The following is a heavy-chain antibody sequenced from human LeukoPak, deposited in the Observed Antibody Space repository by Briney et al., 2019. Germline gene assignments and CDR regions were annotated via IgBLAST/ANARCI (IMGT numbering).Heavy chain of an antibody. CDR3: ARSSSWYAWFDP. CDR2: IYYTGST. Sequence: SGTLSLTCTVSGGSISSYYWSWIRQPPGKGLEWIGYIYYTGSTNYNPSLKSRVTISVDTSKNQFSLKLSSVTAADTAVYYCARSSSWYAWFDPWGQGALVTVSS. J-gene: IGHJ5*02. V-gene: IGHV4-59*01. D-gene: IGHD6-13*01. CDR1: GGSISSYY.